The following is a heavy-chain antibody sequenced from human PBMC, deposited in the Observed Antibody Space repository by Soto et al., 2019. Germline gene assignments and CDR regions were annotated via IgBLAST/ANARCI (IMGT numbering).Heavy chain of an antibody. CDR3: AREGSSWFNWFDT. CDR1: GFTFSSYS. D-gene: IGHD6-13*01. V-gene: IGHV3-48*01. J-gene: IGHJ5*02. Sequence: EVQLVESGGGLVQPGGSLRLSCAASGFTFSSYSMNWVRQAPGKGLEWVSYISSSSSTIYYADSVKGRFTISRDNAKNSLYLQMSSLRAEDTAVYYCAREGSSWFNWFDTWGQGTLVTVSS. CDR2: ISSSSSTI.